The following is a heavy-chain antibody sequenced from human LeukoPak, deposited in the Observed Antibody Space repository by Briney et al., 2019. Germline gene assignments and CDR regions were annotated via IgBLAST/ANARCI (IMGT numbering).Heavy chain of an antibody. D-gene: IGHD2-8*02. V-gene: IGHV3-13*01. CDR2: FHTAGDT. CDR3: ARGLPGGLDI. CDR1: GFTFSSYD. J-gene: IGHJ3*02. Sequence: GGSLRLSCAASGFTFSSYDMHWVRQVTGKGLEWVSSFHTAGDTYYSGSVKGRFTISRENARNSLYLQMNSLRAGDTAVYYCARGLPGGLDIWGQGTMVTVSP.